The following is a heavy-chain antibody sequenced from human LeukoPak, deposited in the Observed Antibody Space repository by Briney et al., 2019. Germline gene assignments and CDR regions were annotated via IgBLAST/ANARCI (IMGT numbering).Heavy chain of an antibody. CDR3: ARTVGEPGAEYFQH. CDR2: ISYTGTT. Sequence: SETLSLTCTVSGGSVSSGSYYWSWIRQPPGKRLEWIGYISYTGTTNYNPSLRSRVTISVDMSKNQIFLKLNSVTAADTAVYYCARTVGEPGAEYFQHWGQGTLVTVSS. J-gene: IGHJ1*01. CDR1: GGSVSSGSYY. V-gene: IGHV4-61*01. D-gene: IGHD3-10*01.